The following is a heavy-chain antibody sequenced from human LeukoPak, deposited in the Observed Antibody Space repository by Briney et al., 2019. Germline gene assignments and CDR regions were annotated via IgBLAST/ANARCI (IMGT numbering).Heavy chain of an antibody. V-gene: IGHV1-2*02. CDR3: ARDGSGSYWFDP. D-gene: IGHD3-10*01. CDR2: INPNSGGT. CDR1: GYTFTGYY. Sequence: GASGKVCCKASGYTFTGYYMHWVRQAPGQGLEWMGWINPNSGGTNYAQKFQGRVTMTRDTSISTAYMKLSRLRSDDTAVYYCARDGSGSYWFDPWGQGTLVTVSS. J-gene: IGHJ5*02.